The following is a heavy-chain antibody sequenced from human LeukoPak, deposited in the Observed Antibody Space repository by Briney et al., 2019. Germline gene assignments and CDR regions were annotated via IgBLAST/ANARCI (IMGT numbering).Heavy chain of an antibody. J-gene: IGHJ4*02. CDR2: ISAYNGNT. Sequence: ASVKVSCKASGYTFTSYGISWMRQAPGQGLEWMGWISAYNGNTNYAQKLQGRVTMTTDTSTSTAYMELRSLRSDDTAVYYCARGRILWFGELFPFDYWGQGTLVTVSS. CDR3: ARGRILWFGELFPFDY. CDR1: GYTFTSYG. V-gene: IGHV1-18*04. D-gene: IGHD3-10*01.